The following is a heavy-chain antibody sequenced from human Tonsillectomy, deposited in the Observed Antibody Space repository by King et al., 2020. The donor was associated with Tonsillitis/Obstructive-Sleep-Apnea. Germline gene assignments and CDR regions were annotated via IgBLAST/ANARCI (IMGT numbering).Heavy chain of an antibody. J-gene: IGHJ3*02. CDR2: IYYSGST. D-gene: IGHD6-19*01. Sequence: QLQESGPGLVKPSETLSLTCTVSGGSISSYYWSWIRQPPGKGLEWIGYIYYSGSTNYNPSLKSRVTISVDTSKNQFSLKLSSVTAADTAVYYCASPSIAVAGYDAFDIWGQGTMVIVSS. CDR1: GGSISSYY. V-gene: IGHV4-59*01. CDR3: ASPSIAVAGYDAFDI.